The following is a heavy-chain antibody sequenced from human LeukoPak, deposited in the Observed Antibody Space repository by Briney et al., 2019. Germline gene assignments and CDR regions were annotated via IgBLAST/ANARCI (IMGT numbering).Heavy chain of an antibody. CDR1: GFTFSSYA. Sequence: PGGSLRLSCAASGFTFSSYAMSWVRQAPGKGLEWVSAISGSGGSTYYADSVKGRFTISRDNSKNTLYLQMNSLRAEDTAVYYCASIMITFGGVIPTDYWGQGTLSPSPQ. CDR3: ASIMITFGGVIPTDY. CDR2: ISGSGGST. V-gene: IGHV3-23*01. J-gene: IGHJ4*02. D-gene: IGHD3-16*02.